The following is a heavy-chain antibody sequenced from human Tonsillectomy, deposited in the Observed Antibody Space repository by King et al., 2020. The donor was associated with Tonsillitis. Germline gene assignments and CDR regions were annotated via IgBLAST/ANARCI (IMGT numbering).Heavy chain of an antibody. CDR2: ISSSGGTI. CDR1: GFTFSSYS. Sequence: VQLVESGGGLVQPGGSLRLSCAASGFTFSSYSMNWVRQAPGKGLEWVSYISSSGGTIYCADSVKGRFTISRDNAKNSLYLQMNSLRDEDTAVYHCARDRFSSIPAPPDAFDIWGQGTMVTVSS. D-gene: IGHD6-13*01. CDR3: ARDRFSSIPAPPDAFDI. J-gene: IGHJ3*02. V-gene: IGHV3-48*02.